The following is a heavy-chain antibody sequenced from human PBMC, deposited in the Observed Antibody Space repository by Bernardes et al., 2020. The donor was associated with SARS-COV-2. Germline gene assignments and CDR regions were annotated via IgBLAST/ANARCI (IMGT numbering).Heavy chain of an antibody. V-gene: IGHV1-2*02. D-gene: IGHD6-13*01. J-gene: IGHJ3*02. CDR3: ARMYSSSFNACDI. CDR2: INPNSGGT. CDR1: GYTFTGYY. Sequence: ASVKVSCKASGYTFTGYYMHWVRQAPGQGLEWMGWINPNSGGTNFAQTFEGRVTMTRDTSTSTAYMELSGLTSADPAVYYCARMYSSSFNACDIWGQGTMVTVSS.